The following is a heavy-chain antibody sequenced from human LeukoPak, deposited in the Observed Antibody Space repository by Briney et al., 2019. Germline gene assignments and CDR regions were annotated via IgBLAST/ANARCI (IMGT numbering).Heavy chain of an antibody. Sequence: PGGSLRLSCAASGFTFSSYAMHWVRQAPGKGLEWVAVISYDGSNKYYVDSVKGRFTISRDNSKNTLYLQMNSLRAEDTAVYYCAKDRLHGCSYGYVDYWGQGTLVTVSS. CDR1: GFTFSSYA. V-gene: IGHV3-30*18. CDR3: AKDRLHGCSYGYVDY. D-gene: IGHD5-18*01. J-gene: IGHJ4*02. CDR2: ISYDGSNK.